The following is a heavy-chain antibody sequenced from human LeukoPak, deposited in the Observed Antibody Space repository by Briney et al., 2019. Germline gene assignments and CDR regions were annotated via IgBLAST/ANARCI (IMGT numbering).Heavy chain of an antibody. CDR3: AAYGSGSPPYHFDY. CDR1: GFTFSSYG. J-gene: IGHJ4*02. CDR2: ISGSGGST. V-gene: IGHV3-23*01. Sequence: GGSLRLSCAASGFTFSSYGMSWVRQAPGKGLEWVSAISGSGGSTYYADSVKGRFTISRDNSKTTSYMQMNSLRAEDTAVYYCAAYGSGSPPYHFDYWGQGTLVTVSS. D-gene: IGHD3-10*01.